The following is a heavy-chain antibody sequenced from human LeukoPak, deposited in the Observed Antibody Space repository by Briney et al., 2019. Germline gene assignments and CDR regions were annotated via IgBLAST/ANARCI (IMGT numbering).Heavy chain of an antibody. Sequence: PSETLSLTCAVSGYSISSGYYWGWIRQPPGKGLEWIGSIYHSGSTNYNPSLKSRVTISVDTSKNQFSLKLSSVTAADTAVYYCARLVGYSYEYYFDYWGQGTLVTVSS. J-gene: IGHJ4*02. CDR2: IYHSGST. V-gene: IGHV4-38-2*01. D-gene: IGHD5-18*01. CDR1: GYSISSGYY. CDR3: ARLVGYSYEYYFDY.